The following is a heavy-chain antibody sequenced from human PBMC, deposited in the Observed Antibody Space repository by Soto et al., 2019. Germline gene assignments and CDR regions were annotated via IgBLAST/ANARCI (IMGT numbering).Heavy chain of an antibody. J-gene: IGHJ4*02. CDR3: AKEGVASRFIAY. Sequence: GGSLRLSCAASGFTFSTYGMHWVRQAPDKGLEWVAIISYDGSNKYYADSVKGRFTISRDNSKNTLYLQMNSLRAEDTAVYYCAKEGVASRFIAYWGQGTLVTVS. CDR1: GFTFSTYG. D-gene: IGHD6-6*01. CDR2: ISYDGSNK. V-gene: IGHV3-30*18.